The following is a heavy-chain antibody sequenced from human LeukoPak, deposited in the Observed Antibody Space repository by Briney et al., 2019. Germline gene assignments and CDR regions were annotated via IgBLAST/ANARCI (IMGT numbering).Heavy chain of an antibody. D-gene: IGHD6-6*01. CDR1: GGSISSYY. CDR3: ARLSSSSPFSSDKYYFDY. V-gene: IGHV4-59*08. Sequence: SETLSLTCTVSGGSISSYYWSWIRQPPGKGLEWIGYIYYSGSTNYNPSLKSRVTISVDTSKNQFSLKLSSVTAADTAVYYCARLSSSSPFSSDKYYFDYWGQGTLVTASS. J-gene: IGHJ4*02. CDR2: IYYSGST.